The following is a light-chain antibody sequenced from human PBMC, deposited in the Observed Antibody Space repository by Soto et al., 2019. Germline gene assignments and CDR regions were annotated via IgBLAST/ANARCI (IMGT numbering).Light chain of an antibody. J-gene: IGKJ4*01. Sequence: DIQLTQSPSFLSAFVGDTVTITCRASQGISSYLAWYQQKPGKAPNLLIYVASTLQRGVPSRFIGSGSGTEFTLTITSLQPEDFATYYCQQLNSFPLTFGGGTKVEIK. CDR1: QGISSY. CDR3: QQLNSFPLT. V-gene: IGKV1-9*01. CDR2: VAS.